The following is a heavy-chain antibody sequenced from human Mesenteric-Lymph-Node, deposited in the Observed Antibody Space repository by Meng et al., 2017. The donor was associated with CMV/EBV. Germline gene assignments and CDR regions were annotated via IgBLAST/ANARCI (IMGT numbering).Heavy chain of an antibody. Sequence: GGSLRLSCAASGFTFSSYSMNWVRQAPGKGLEWVSSISSSSSYIYYADSVKGRFTISRDNAKNSLNLQMNTLRAEDTAVYYCARDRTPIVVVVPYDYWGQGTLVTVSS. D-gene: IGHD3-22*01. CDR2: ISSSSSYI. V-gene: IGHV3-21*01. CDR3: ARDRTPIVVVVPYDY. CDR1: GFTFSSYS. J-gene: IGHJ4*02.